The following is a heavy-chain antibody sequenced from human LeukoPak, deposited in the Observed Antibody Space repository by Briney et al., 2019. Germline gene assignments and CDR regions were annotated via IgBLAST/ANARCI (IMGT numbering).Heavy chain of an antibody. J-gene: IGHJ4*02. D-gene: IGHD1-26*01. V-gene: IGHV3-66*02. CDR3: ARDRYGGSGDYFDS. CDR2: MYSGGGT. CDR1: GFIATNNY. Sequence: PGGSLRHSCVASGFIATNNYMSWVRAAPGKGGGRGSVMYSGGGTSYADSVKGRFTISRDNSKNTLYLQMNSLRTEDTAVYYCARDRYGGSGDYFDSWGQGTLVTVSS.